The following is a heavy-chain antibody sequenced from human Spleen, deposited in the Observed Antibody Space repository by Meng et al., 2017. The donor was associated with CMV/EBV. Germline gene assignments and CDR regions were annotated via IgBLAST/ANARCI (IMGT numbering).Heavy chain of an antibody. J-gene: IGHJ3*02. CDR1: GYKFTNYW. V-gene: IGHV5-51*01. CDR2: IYPLDSDR. Sequence: GESLKISCKASGYKFTNYWIGWVRQMPGKGLEWMGIIYPLDSDRRYSPSFQGQVSIPADKSITTAYLQWSRLKSSDTAIYYCVRRNYFGGGAFHDAFDIWGLGTMVTVSS. D-gene: IGHD2-21*01. CDR3: VRRNYFGGGAFHDAFDI.